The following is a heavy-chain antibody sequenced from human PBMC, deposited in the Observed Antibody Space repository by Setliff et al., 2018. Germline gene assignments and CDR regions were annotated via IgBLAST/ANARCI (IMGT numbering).Heavy chain of an antibody. CDR2: INWNGGST. CDR3: ARDYYDSSGYPDDAFDI. D-gene: IGHD3-22*01. V-gene: IGHV3-20*04. Sequence: GGSLRLSCAASGSTFDDYGMSWVRQAPGKGLEWVSGINWNGGSTGYADSVKGRFTISRDNAKNSLYLQMNSLRAEDTALYYCARDYYDSSGYPDDAFDIWGQGTMVTVSS. CDR1: GSTFDDYG. J-gene: IGHJ3*02.